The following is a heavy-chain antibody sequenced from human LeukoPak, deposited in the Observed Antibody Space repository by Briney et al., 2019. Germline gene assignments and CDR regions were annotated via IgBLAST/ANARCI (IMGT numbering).Heavy chain of an antibody. CDR2: INSDGSST. J-gene: IGHJ6*02. V-gene: IGHV3-74*01. CDR1: GFTFADYA. Sequence: PGGSLRLSCAASGFTFADYAMHWVRQAPGKGLVWVSCINSDGSSTSYADSVKGRFTISRHNAKNTLYLQMNSLRAEDTAVYYCVRGYYYYYGMDVWGQGTTVTVSS. CDR3: VRGYYYYYGMDV.